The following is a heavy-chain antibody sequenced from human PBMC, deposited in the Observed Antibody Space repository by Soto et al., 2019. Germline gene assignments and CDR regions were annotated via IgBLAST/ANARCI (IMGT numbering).Heavy chain of an antibody. D-gene: IGHD3-3*01. CDR1: SGSFSGYY. CDR2: ITHGGST. J-gene: IGHJ4*02. V-gene: IGHV4-34*01. Sequence: SETLSLTCAVYSGSFSGYYYSWIRQSPGKGLEWIGEITHGGSTTYSPSLNRRVTMSLDTSKNQFSLNMTSMTAADTAVYYCARGRLFLTTSGLAITYFDYWGQGTLVTVPQ. CDR3: ARGRLFLTTSGLAITYFDY.